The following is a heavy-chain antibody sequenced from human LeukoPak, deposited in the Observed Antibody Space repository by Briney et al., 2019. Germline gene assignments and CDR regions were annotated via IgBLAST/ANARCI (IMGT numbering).Heavy chain of an antibody. CDR2: IIPILGIA. J-gene: IGHJ5*02. D-gene: IGHD2-2*01. Sequence: SVKVSCKASGGTFSSYAISWVRQAPGQGLEWMGRIIPILGIANYAQKFQCRVTITADKSTSTAYMELSSLRSEDTAVYYCARDLVDIVVVPAANESNWFDPWGQGTLVTVSS. CDR1: GGTFSSYA. V-gene: IGHV1-69*04. CDR3: ARDLVDIVVVPAANESNWFDP.